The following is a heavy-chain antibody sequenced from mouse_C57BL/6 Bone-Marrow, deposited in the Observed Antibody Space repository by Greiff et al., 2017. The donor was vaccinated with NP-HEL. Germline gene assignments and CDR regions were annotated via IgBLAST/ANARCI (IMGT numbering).Heavy chain of an antibody. V-gene: IGHV7-1*01. CDR3: ARDSTGSWFAY. Sequence: EVNVVESGGGLVQSGRSLRLSCATSGFTFSDFYMEWVRQAPGKGLEWIAASRNKANDYTTEYSASVKGRFIVSRDTSQSILYLQMNALRAEDTAIYYCARDSTGSWFAYWPRDSGHCLC. D-gene: IGHD2-2*01. CDR1: GFTFSDFY. CDR2: SRNKANDYTT. J-gene: IGHJ3*01.